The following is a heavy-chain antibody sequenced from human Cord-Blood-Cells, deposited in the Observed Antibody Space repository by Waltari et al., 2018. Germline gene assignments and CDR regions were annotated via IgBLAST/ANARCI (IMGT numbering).Heavy chain of an antibody. D-gene: IGHD6-25*01. Sequence: QVQLQESGPGLVKPSETLSLTCTVSGGSISSYYWSWIRQPAGKGLEWIGRIYTSGSTNYNPPLKSRVTMSVDTSKNQFSLKLSSVTAADTAVYYCARDLQSGQGNWFDPWGQGTLVTVSS. V-gene: IGHV4-4*07. CDR3: ARDLQSGQGNWFDP. CDR1: GGSISSYY. CDR2: IYTSGST. J-gene: IGHJ5*02.